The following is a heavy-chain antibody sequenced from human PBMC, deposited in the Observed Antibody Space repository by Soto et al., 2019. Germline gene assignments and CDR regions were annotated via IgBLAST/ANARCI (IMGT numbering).Heavy chain of an antibody. CDR3: ARRGPGTYFDY. D-gene: IGHD6-13*01. V-gene: IGHV3-23*01. CDR1: GFTFSSYA. J-gene: IGHJ4*02. CDR2: VSGSGGST. Sequence: GGSLRLSCAASGFTFSSYAMRWVRQAPGKGLEWVSAVSGSGGSTYYADSVKGRFAISRDNSKNTLYLQMNSLRAEDTAVYYCARRGPGTYFDYWGQGTLVTVSS.